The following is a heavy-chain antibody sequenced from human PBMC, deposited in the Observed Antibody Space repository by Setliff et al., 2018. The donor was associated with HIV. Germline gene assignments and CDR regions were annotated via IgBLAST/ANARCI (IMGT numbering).Heavy chain of an antibody. J-gene: IGHJ6*02. D-gene: IGHD6-19*01. V-gene: IGHV4-34*01. CDR3: AGGAIAVAGISYYYYGMDV. Sequence: SETLSLTCAVYGGSFSGYYWSWIRQPPGKGLEWIGEINHSGSTNYNPSLKSRVTISVDTSKNQFSLKLSSVTAADTAVYYCAGGAIAVAGISYYYYGMDVWGQGTTVTVS. CDR2: INHSGST. CDR1: GGSFSGYY.